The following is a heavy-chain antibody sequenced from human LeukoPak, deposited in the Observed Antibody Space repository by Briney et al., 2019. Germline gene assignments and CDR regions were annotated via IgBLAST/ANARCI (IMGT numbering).Heavy chain of an antibody. J-gene: IGHJ4*02. V-gene: IGHV3-48*02. Sequence: GGSLRLSCAASGFTFSSYSMNWVRQAPGRGLEWISYIISSSTTVYYADSVKGRFTVSRDNAKNSLYLQMNSLRDEDTAVYYCASSSGALDYWGQGTLVTVSS. CDR1: GFTFSSYS. D-gene: IGHD3-22*01. CDR2: IISSSTTV. CDR3: ASSSGALDY.